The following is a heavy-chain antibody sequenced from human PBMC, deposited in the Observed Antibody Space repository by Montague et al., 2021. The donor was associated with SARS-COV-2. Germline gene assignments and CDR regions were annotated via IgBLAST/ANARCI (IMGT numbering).Heavy chain of an antibody. Sequence: SLRLSCAASGFTFSSYSMNWVRQAPGKGLEWVSSISSSSSYIYYADSVKGRVTISRDNAKNSLYLQMNSLRAEDTAVYYCSRDPHITIFGVVRDYYYYYYMDVWGKGTTVTVSS. CDR1: GFTFSSYS. CDR2: ISSSSSYI. V-gene: IGHV3-21*01. J-gene: IGHJ6*03. D-gene: IGHD3-3*01. CDR3: SRDPHITIFGVVRDYYYYYYMDV.